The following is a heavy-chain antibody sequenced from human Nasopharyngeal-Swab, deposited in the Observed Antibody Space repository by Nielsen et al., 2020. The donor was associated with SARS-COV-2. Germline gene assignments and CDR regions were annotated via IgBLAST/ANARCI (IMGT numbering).Heavy chain of an antibody. D-gene: IGHD2-15*01. J-gene: IGHJ4*02. CDR3: ARGWYCSGGSCSPNPFDY. CDR1: GYTFTGYY. V-gene: IGHV1-2*04. CDR2: INPNSGGT. Sequence: ASVKVSCKASGYTFTGYYMHWVRQAPGQGLEWMGWINPNSGGTNYAQKFQGWVTITRDTSISTAYMELSRLRSDDTAVYYCARGWYCSGGSCSPNPFDYWGQGTLVTVSS.